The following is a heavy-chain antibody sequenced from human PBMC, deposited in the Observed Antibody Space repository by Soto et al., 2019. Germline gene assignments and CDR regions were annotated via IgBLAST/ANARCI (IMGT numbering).Heavy chain of an antibody. Sequence: SETLSLTCSVSGGSIDTYYWTWFRQAPGRGLECIGNIYYSGTTNINPALESRVSLSIDRAKRQFSLTLSSVTAADTAVYYCARTTRTFENVWSVYGYDIWGPGTKVTVSS. J-gene: IGHJ3*02. CDR1: GGSIDTYY. CDR3: ARTTRTFENVWSVYGYDI. CDR2: IYYSGTT. D-gene: IGHD3-16*01. V-gene: IGHV4-59*13.